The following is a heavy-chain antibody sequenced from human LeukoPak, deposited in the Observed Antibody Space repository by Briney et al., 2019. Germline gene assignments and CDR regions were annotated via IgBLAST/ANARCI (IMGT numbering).Heavy chain of an antibody. CDR2: INPSGGGT. D-gene: IGHD3-22*01. V-gene: IGHV1-46*01. J-gene: IGHJ4*02. Sequence: GASVKVSCMASRYILASYYMHWVRQAPRQGLEWIGIINPSGGGTSYPQKFQGRVTMTRDTSTSTVYMELSSLRSEGTAIYYCAKDLYDNSGDWGQGTLVTVSS. CDR1: RYILASYY. CDR3: AKDLYDNSGD.